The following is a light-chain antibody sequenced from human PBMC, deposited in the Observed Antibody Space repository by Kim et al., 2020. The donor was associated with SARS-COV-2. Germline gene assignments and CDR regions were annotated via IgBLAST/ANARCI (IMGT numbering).Light chain of an antibody. Sequence: QSALTQPASLSGSPGQSITISCSGTSGDIGNSNTVSWYQQHSDKAPRLIIYDVSYRPSGVSTRFSGSKSGNLASLTISGLQSADEAEYFRSSTSNSLDYVFGTGTKVTVL. CDR1: SGDIGNSNT. CDR2: DVS. CDR3: SSTSNSLDYV. J-gene: IGLJ1*01. V-gene: IGLV2-14*03.